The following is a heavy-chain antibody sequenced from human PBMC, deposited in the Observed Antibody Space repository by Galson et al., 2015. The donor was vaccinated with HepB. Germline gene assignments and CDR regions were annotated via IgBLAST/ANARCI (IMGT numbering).Heavy chain of an antibody. Sequence: SLRLSCAASGFTFSSYAVHWVRQAPGKGLEWVAVISYDGSNKYYADSVKGRFTISRDNSKNTLYLQMNSLRAEDTAVYYCARDLALGRSGYEYYFDYWGQGTLVTVSS. V-gene: IGHV3-30-3*01. CDR2: ISYDGSNK. CDR1: GFTFSSYA. CDR3: ARDLALGRSGYEYYFDY. J-gene: IGHJ4*02. D-gene: IGHD3-22*01.